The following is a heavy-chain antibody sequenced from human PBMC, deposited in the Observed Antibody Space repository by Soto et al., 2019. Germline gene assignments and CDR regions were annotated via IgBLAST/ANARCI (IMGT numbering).Heavy chain of an antibody. CDR3: ARHERHYDILTGGDYYYYGMDV. Sequence: SETLSLTCTVAGGSISSYYWSLFRQPPGKGLEWIGYIYYSGSTNYNPSLKSRVTISVDTSKNQFSLKLSSVTAADTAVYYCARHERHYDILTGGDYYYYGMDVWGQGTTVTVSS. V-gene: IGHV4-59*01. CDR1: GGSISSYY. D-gene: IGHD3-9*01. CDR2: IYYSGST. J-gene: IGHJ6*02.